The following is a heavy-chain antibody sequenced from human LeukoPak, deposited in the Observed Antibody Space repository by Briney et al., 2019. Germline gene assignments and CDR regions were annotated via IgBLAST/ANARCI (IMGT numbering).Heavy chain of an antibody. CDR1: GFTFDDYG. D-gene: IGHD3-3*01. CDR2: IKQDGSEK. CDR3: ARDPLYDFWSGYWSY. V-gene: IGHV3-7*01. J-gene: IGHJ4*02. Sequence: GGSLRLSCAASGFTFDDYGMSWVRQAPGKGLEWVANIKQDGSEKYYVDSVKGRFTISRDNAKNSLYLQMNSLRAEDTAVYYCARDPLYDFWSGYWSYWGQGTLVTVSS.